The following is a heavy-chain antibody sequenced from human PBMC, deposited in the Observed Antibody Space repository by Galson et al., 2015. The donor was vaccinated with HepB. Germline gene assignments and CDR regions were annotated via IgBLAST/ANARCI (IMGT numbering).Heavy chain of an antibody. CDR1: GGTFSSYA. Sequence: SVKVSCKASGGTFSSYAISWVRQAPGQGLEWMGGIIPIFGTANYAQKFQGRVTITADKSTSTAYMELSSLRSEDTAVYYCARDITGTTPQDDSWGQGPWSPSPQ. V-gene: IGHV1-69*06. CDR3: ARDITGTTPQDDS. CDR2: IIPIFGTA. J-gene: IGHJ4*02. D-gene: IGHD1-7*01.